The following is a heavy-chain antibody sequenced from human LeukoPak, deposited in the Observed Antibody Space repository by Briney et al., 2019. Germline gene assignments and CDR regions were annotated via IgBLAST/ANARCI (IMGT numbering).Heavy chain of an antibody. V-gene: IGHV3-30-3*01. J-gene: IGHJ4*02. CDR3: ARDPTIAARAADY. CDR1: GFTFSSYA. CDR2: ISYDGSNK. Sequence: GSLRLSCAASGFTFSSYAMHWVRQAPGKGLEWVAVISYDGSNKYYADSVKGRFTISRDNSKNTLYLQMNSLRAEDTAVYYCARDPTIAARAADYWGQGTLVTVSS. D-gene: IGHD6-6*01.